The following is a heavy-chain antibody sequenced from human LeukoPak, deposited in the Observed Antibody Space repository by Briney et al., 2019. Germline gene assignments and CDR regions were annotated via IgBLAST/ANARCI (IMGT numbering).Heavy chain of an antibody. V-gene: IGHV4-59*01. Sequence: SETLSLTCTVSGGSISSYYWSWIRQPPGKGLEWIGYIYYSGSTNYNPSLKSRVTISVDTSKNQFSLKLSSVTAADTAVYYCARELRVAAAGERLTAYYYYYMDVWGKGATVTVSS. CDR3: ARELRVAAAGERLTAYYYYYMDV. CDR2: IYYSGST. CDR1: GGSISSYY. D-gene: IGHD6-13*01. J-gene: IGHJ6*03.